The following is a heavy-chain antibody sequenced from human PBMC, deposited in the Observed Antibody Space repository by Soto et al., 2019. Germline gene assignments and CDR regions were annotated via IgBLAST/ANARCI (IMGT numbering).Heavy chain of an antibody. Sequence: SETLSLTCTVSGGSIRSGGYYWSWIRQHPGKGLEWIGYIYYSGSTYYNPSLKSRVTISVDTSKNQFSLKLSSVTAADTAVYYCARGISSSEVWFDPWGQGTLVTVSS. CDR2: IYYSGST. D-gene: IGHD6-6*01. V-gene: IGHV4-31*03. CDR1: GGSIRSGGYY. CDR3: ARGISSSEVWFDP. J-gene: IGHJ5*02.